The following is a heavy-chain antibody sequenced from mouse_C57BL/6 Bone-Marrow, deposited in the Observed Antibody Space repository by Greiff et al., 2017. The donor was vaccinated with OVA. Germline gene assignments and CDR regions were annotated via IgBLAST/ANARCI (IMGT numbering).Heavy chain of an antibody. CDR2: ISYDGSN. CDR3: ARDYWSGRNYLDY. D-gene: IGHD1-1*01. J-gene: IGHJ2*01. V-gene: IGHV3-6*01. Sequence: EVKLMESGPGLVKPSQSLSLTCSVTGYSITSGYYWNWIRQLPGNKLEWMGYISYDGSNNYNPSLKNRISITRDTSKNQFFLNMNSVTTEDAATYYCARDYWSGRNYLDYWGQGTTLTVSS. CDR1: GYSITSGYY.